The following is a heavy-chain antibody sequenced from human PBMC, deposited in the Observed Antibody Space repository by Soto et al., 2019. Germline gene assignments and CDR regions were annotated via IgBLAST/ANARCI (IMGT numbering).Heavy chain of an antibody. CDR3: AKDMYSSHHYGMDV. J-gene: IGHJ6*02. CDR1: GFTFDDYA. Sequence: PGGSLRLSCAASGFTFDDYAMHWVRQAPGKGLEWVSGISWNSGNIGYADSVKGRFTTSRDNAKNSLCLQMNSLRAEDTALYYCAKDMYSSHHYGMDVWGQGTTVTVSS. D-gene: IGHD6-13*01. CDR2: ISWNSGNI. V-gene: IGHV3-9*01.